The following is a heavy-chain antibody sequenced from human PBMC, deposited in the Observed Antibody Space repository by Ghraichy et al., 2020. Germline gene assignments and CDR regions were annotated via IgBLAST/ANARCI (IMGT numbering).Heavy chain of an antibody. Sequence: GGSLRLSCAASGFTFSSYSMNWVRQAPGKGLEWVLSISSSSSYMYYADSVKGRFTISRDNAKNSLYLQMNSLRAEDTDVYYCARSSGGYSSSEMDYWGQGTLVTVSS. CDR2: ISSSSSYM. D-gene: IGHD6-6*01. V-gene: IGHV3-21*01. CDR1: GFTFSSYS. CDR3: ARSSGGYSSSEMDY. J-gene: IGHJ4*02.